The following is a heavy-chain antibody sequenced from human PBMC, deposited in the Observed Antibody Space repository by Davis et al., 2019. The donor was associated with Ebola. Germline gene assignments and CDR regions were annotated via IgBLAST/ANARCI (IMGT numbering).Heavy chain of an antibody. Sequence: MPSETLSLTCAVYGGSFSGYYWSWIRQPPGKGLEWVGEINHSGSTYYNPSLKSRVTISVDTSKNQFSLKLSSVTAADTAVYYCARQRVEYQLLFRYYYGMDVWGQGTTVTVSS. D-gene: IGHD2-2*01. J-gene: IGHJ6*02. V-gene: IGHV4-34*01. CDR3: ARQRVEYQLLFRYYYGMDV. CDR2: INHSGST. CDR1: GGSFSGYY.